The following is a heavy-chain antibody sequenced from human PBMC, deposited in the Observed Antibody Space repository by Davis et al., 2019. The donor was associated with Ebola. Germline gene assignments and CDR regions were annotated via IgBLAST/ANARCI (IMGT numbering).Heavy chain of an antibody. Sequence: ASVKVSCKASGYTFTGYYMHWVRQAPGQGLEWMGWINPNSGGTNYAQKFQGRVTMTRDTSISTAYMELSRLRSDDTAVYYCARGVVVPAAIYNPFDLWGRGTLVTVSS. V-gene: IGHV1-2*02. J-gene: IGHJ2*01. D-gene: IGHD2-2*01. CDR2: INPNSGGT. CDR1: GYTFTGYY. CDR3: ARGVVVPAAIYNPFDL.